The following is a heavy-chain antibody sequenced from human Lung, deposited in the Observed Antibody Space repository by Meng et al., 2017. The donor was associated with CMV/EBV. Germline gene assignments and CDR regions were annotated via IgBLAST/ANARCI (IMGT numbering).Heavy chain of an antibody. J-gene: IGHJ4*02. D-gene: IGHD3-16*02. CDR1: GFAFSPYT. CDR3: AREEDSYTAYGHFDH. V-gene: IGHV3-21*01. Sequence: GGSXRLXXAASGFAFSPYTMHWVRQAPGKGLEWVSSITTATSYIKYADSVKGRFTISRDNAKHSVYLQMNSLRAEDTAVYYCAREEDSYTAYGHFDHWGQGTLVXVSS. CDR2: ITTATSYI.